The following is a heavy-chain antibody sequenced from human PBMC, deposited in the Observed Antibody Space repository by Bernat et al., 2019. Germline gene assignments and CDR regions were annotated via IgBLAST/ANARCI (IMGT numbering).Heavy chain of an antibody. V-gene: IGHV3-21*01. CDR3: ARRSFNRMDDNIFDY. CDR1: GFTFSDYI. D-gene: IGHD3-16*02. CDR2: ISSSSSYI. J-gene: IGHJ4*02. Sequence: EVQLVESGGGLVKPGGSLRLSCAASGFTFSDYIMNWVRQAPGKGLEWVSSISSSSSYIYYADPVRGRFTISRDNAKNSLYLQVNSLRAEDTAVYYCARRSFNRMDDNIFDYWGQGTLVTVSS.